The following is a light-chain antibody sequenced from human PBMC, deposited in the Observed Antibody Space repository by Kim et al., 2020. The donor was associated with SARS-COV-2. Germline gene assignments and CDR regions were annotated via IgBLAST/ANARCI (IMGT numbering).Light chain of an antibody. CDR1: ISDVGGYNY. V-gene: IGLV2-11*01. CDR3: CSYAGSYRVV. Sequence: GQSVTISCTGTISDVGGYNYVSWYQQHPGKAPKLMIYDVSKRPSGVPDRFSGSKSGNTASLTISGLQAEDEADYYCCSYAGSYRVVFGGGTKVTVL. J-gene: IGLJ2*01. CDR2: DVS.